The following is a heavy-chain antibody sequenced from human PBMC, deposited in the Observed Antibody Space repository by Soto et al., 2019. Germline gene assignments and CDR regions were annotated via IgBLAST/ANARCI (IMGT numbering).Heavy chain of an antibody. CDR3: ARWGTTGGLDV. D-gene: IGHD3-16*01. CDR2: TSCDGSNN. CDR1: GFTFRSYV. V-gene: IGHV3-33*05. J-gene: IGHJ4*02. Sequence: QVQLVESGGGVVQPGTSLRLSCVGSGFTFRSYVIHWVRQAPGKGLEWVALTSCDGSNNFYGDSVKGRFTISRHNSRNTVELQMDSLIFEDTALYYCARWGTTGGLDVWGQGTLVSVSS.